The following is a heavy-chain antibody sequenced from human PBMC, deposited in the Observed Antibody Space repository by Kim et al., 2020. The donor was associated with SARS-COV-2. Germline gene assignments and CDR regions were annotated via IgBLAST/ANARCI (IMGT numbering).Heavy chain of an antibody. CDR3: STRSVSSPRCFDY. V-gene: IGHV3-23*01. Sequence: YVAAVKYRRAITRDKSKTTLYLQVNSLRAEDAAVYYCSTRSVSSPRCFDYWGQGTLVTVSS. J-gene: IGHJ4*02. D-gene: IGHD1-26*01.